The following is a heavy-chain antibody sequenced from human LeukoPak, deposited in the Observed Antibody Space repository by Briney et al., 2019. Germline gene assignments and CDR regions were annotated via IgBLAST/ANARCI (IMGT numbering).Heavy chain of an antibody. CDR1: GFTFSSYA. Sequence: PGGSLRLSCAASGFTFSSYAMSWVRQAPGKGLEWVSAISDDGTSTYYADSVKGRFTTSRDNSKNTLYLQMNSLRAEDTAVYFCARESGRGGYDIGLWGQGTLVTVSS. D-gene: IGHD3-9*01. V-gene: IGHV3-23*01. J-gene: IGHJ5*02. CDR3: ARESGRGGYDIGL. CDR2: ISDDGTST.